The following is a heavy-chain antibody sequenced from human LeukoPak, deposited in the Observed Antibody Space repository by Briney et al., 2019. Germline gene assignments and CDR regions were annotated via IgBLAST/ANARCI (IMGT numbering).Heavy chain of an antibody. Sequence: SQTLSLTCAISGDSVSSNSAAWNWIRQSPSRGLEWLGRTYYRSKWYNDYAVSVKSRITINPDTSKNQFSLQLNSVTPEDTAVYYCARAWYSSGCPLPRSCPPYFDYWGQGTLVTVSS. D-gene: IGHD6-19*01. V-gene: IGHV6-1*01. CDR3: ARAWYSSGCPLPRSCPPYFDY. J-gene: IGHJ4*02. CDR1: GDSVSSNSAA. CDR2: TYYRSKWYN.